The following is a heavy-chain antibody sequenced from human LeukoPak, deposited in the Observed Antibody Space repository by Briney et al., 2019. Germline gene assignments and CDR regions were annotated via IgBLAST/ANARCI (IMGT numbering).Heavy chain of an antibody. V-gene: IGHV4-39*01. CDR1: DVSISTSGYY. D-gene: IGHD5-24*01. CDR3: ARWRDGYKPFFDY. J-gene: IGHJ4*02. CDR2: IYYSGST. Sequence: SETLSLTCTVSDVSISTSGYYWAWIRQPPGKGLEWIGSIYYSGSTYYNPSLKSRVTISVDTSKNQFSLKLSSVTAADTAVYYCARWRDGYKPFFDYWGQGTLVTVSS.